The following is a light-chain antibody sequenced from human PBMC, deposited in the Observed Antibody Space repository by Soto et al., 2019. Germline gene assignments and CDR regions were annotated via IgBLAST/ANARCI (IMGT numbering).Light chain of an antibody. V-gene: IGKV3-20*01. J-gene: IGKJ4*01. CDR2: GTS. Sequence: EIVLTQSPGTLSLSPGERATLSCRASQSVSSSYLAWYQQKPGQAPRLLIYGTSKRATGIPDRFSGSGSGTDFTLTITRLEPEDFAVYYCQQYGSSPPTFGVGTKVEIK. CDR1: QSVSSSY. CDR3: QQYGSSPPT.